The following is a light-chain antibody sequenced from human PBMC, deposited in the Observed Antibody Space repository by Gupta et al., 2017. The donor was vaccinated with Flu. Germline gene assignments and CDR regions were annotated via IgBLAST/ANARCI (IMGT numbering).Light chain of an antibody. CDR3: QQDNYSPYT. CDR2: QTS. V-gene: IGKV1-5*01. Sequence: PSTLSAYVGDRVTITCRASQSISRWLAWYQHKPGKAPKVLIYQTSRVDNGVPSRFSGSGSGTKFALTISSRQPDESATYFCQQDNYSPYTFGQGTKLEI. J-gene: IGKJ2*01. CDR1: QSISRW.